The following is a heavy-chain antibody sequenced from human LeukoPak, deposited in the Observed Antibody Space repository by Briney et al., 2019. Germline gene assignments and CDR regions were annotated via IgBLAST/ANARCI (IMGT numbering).Heavy chain of an antibody. D-gene: IGHD3-10*01. CDR3: ARESSPTRYYYMDV. CDR1: GYTFTSYA. Sequence: EASVKVSCKASGYTFTSYAMNWVRQAPGQGLEWMGWISAYNGNTNYAQKLQGRVTMTTDTSTSTAYMELRSLRSDDTAVYYCARESSPTRYYYMDVWGKGTTVTVSS. J-gene: IGHJ6*03. CDR2: ISAYNGNT. V-gene: IGHV1-18*01.